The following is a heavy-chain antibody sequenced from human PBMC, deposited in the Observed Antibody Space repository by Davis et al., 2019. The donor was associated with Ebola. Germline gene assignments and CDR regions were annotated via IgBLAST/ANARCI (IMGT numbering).Heavy chain of an antibody. D-gene: IGHD6-19*01. V-gene: IGHV4-59*01. CDR3: ARGSQWLGPDY. Sequence: MPGGSLRLSCTVSGGSINNYFWSWIRQPPGKGLEWIGNIHYLGNTNYNPSLKSRVTVSVDTSKKHFSLKLGSVTAADTAVYYCARGSQWLGPDYWGQGTLVTVSS. CDR1: GGSINNYF. J-gene: IGHJ4*02. CDR2: IHYLGNT.